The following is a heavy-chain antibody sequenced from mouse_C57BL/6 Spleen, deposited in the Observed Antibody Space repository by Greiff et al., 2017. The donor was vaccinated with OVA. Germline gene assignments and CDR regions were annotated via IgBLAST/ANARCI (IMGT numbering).Heavy chain of an antibody. CDR3: ARSDDDYSFDY. J-gene: IGHJ2*01. Sequence: VQLQQSGPELVKPGASVKISCKASGYSFTGYYMNWVKQSPEKSLEWIGEINPSTGGTTYNQKFKAKATLTVDKSSSTAYMQLKSLTSEDSAVYYCARSDDDYSFDYWGQGTTLTVSS. CDR1: GYSFTGYY. D-gene: IGHD2-3*01. V-gene: IGHV1-42*01. CDR2: INPSTGGT.